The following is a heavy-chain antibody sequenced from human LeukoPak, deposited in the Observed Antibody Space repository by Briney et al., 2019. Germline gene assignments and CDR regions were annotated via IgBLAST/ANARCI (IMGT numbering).Heavy chain of an antibody. CDR3: ARDGGYCSSTSCYIGKPDY. CDR2: MNPNSGTT. J-gene: IGHJ4*02. CDR1: GYTFTSYD. V-gene: IGHV1-8*01. D-gene: IGHD2-2*03. Sequence: ASVKVSCKASGYTFTSYDINWVRQATGQGLEWMGWMNPNSGTTGYAQKFQGRVTMTRNTSISTAYMELSSLRSEDTAVYYCARDGGYCSSTSCYIGKPDYWGQGTLVTVSS.